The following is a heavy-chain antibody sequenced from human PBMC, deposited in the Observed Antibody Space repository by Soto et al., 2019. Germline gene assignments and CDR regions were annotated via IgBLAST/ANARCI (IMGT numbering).Heavy chain of an antibody. CDR1: GGSISGFH. CDR3: VRWVGHFDF. V-gene: IGHV4-59*03. J-gene: IGHJ4*02. CDR2: VYYTGST. Sequence: QVQLQESGPGLVKPSETLSLTCSVSGGSISGFHWSWIRQPPRKGLEWIGYVYYTGSTNYNPSFKSRVTISVDTSKNQFSLKLTSVTAADTAVYYCVRWVGHFDFWGQGTLVTVSS. D-gene: IGHD1-26*01.